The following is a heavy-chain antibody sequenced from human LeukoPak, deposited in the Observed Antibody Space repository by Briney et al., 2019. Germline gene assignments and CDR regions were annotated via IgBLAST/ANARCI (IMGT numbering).Heavy chain of an antibody. J-gene: IGHJ6*03. CDR1: GGSFSGYY. D-gene: IGHD3-10*01. V-gene: IGHV4-34*01. Sequence: SETLSLTCAVYGGSFSGYYWSWIRQPPGKGLEWIGEMNHRGSTNYNPSLKSRVTISVDTSKNQFSLRLSSVTAADTAVYYCARLTKNDSGTYRFGKKKRGYMDVWGKGTTVTISS. CDR2: MNHRGST. CDR3: ARLTKNDSGTYRFGKKKRGYMDV.